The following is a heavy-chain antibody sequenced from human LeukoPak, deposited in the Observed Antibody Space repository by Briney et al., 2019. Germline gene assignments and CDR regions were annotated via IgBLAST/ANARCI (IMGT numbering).Heavy chain of an antibody. CDR2: IYYSGST. CDR1: GGSISSYY. Sequence: SETLSLTCTVSGGSISSYYWSRIRQPPGKGLEWIGYIYYSGSTNYNPSLKSRVTISVDTSKNQFSLKLSSVTAADTAVYYCARGGRFWTIDAFDIWGQGTMVTVSS. CDR3: ARGGRFWTIDAFDI. J-gene: IGHJ3*02. V-gene: IGHV4-59*01. D-gene: IGHD3/OR15-3a*01.